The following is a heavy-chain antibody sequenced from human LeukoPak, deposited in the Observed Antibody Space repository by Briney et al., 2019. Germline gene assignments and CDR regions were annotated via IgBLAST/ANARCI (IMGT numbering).Heavy chain of an antibody. CDR2: MNPNNGNT. V-gene: IGHV1-8*01. J-gene: IGHJ1*01. CDR3: ARGKAEMAAIEH. D-gene: IGHD5-24*01. CDR1: GYTFTSYG. Sequence: ASVKVSCKASGYTFTSYGLDWVRQATGQGREWMGWMNPNNGNTGSAQKFQGRITMTRATSITTAYMELSSLTSEDTATYYCARGKAEMAAIEHWGQGTLVTVSS.